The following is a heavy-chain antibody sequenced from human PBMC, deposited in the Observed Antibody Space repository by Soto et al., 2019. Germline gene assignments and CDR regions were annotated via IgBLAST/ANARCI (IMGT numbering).Heavy chain of an antibody. J-gene: IGHJ4*02. CDR2: IYYSGNT. CDR1: DGSISNTGYY. V-gene: IGHV4-39*01. D-gene: IGHD4-17*01. CDR3: AKAGEQLDYDTYFDC. Sequence: PSETLSLTCTVSDGSISNTGYYWGWIRQPPGKGLEWIASIYYSGNTYYNPSLKSRVALSVDTSKNQFSLKLSSVTAADTAVYYCAKAGEQLDYDTYFDCWGQGTLVTVSS.